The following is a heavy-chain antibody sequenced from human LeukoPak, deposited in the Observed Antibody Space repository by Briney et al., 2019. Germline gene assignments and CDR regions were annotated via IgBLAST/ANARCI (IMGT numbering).Heavy chain of an antibody. Sequence: PGGSLRLSCVASGFTVSSNYMNWVRQAPGKGLEWVSYISSSGSTIYYADSVKGRFTISRDNAKNSLYLQMNSLRAEDTAVYYCARAVDYGDYPALDAFDIWGQGTMVTVSS. J-gene: IGHJ3*02. CDR1: GFTVSSNY. V-gene: IGHV3-11*01. D-gene: IGHD4-17*01. CDR3: ARAVDYGDYPALDAFDI. CDR2: ISSSGSTI.